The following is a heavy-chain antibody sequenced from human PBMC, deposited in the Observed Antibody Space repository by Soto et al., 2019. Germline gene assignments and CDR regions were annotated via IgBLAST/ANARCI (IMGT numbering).Heavy chain of an antibody. V-gene: IGHV3-30-3*01. CDR2: ISYDGSNK. CDR3: ARDAYGMDV. CDR1: GFTFSSYA. Sequence: PGGSLRLSCAASGFTFSSYAMRWVRQAPGKGLEWVAVISYDGSNKYYADSVKGRFTISRDNSKNTLYLQMNSLRAEDTAVYYCARDAYGMDVWGQGTTVTVSS. J-gene: IGHJ6*02.